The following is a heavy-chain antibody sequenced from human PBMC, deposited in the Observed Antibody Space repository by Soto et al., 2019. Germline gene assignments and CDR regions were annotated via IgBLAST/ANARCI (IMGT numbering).Heavy chain of an antibody. J-gene: IGHJ4*02. D-gene: IGHD6-6*01. V-gene: IGHV3-30*18. CDR1: GFTFSSYG. CDR3: AKSVGWYSSSSGSPFDY. Sequence: GGSLRLSCAASGFTFSSYGMHWVRQAPGKGLEWVAVISYDGSNKYYADSVKGRFTISRDNSKNTLYLQMNSLRAEDTAVYYCAKSVGWYSSSSGSPFDYWGQGT. CDR2: ISYDGSNK.